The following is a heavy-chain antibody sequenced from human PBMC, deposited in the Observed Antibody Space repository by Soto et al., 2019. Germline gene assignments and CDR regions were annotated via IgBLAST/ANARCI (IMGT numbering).Heavy chain of an antibody. J-gene: IGHJ6*02. D-gene: IGHD2-15*01. V-gene: IGHV1-69*01. CDR1: GGTFSSYA. Sequence: QVQLVQSGAEVKKPGSSVKVSCKASGGTFSSYAISWVRQAPGQGLEWMGGIIPIFGTANYAQKFQGRVTITADESTSTAYMELSSLGSEDTAVYYCARSSGYCSGGSCYWDYYYGMDVWGQGTTVTVSS. CDR2: IIPIFGTA. CDR3: ARSSGYCSGGSCYWDYYYGMDV.